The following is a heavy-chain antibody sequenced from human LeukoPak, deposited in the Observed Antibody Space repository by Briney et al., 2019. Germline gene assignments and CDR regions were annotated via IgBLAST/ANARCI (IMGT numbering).Heavy chain of an antibody. J-gene: IGHJ4*02. V-gene: IGHV4-4*07. CDR3: ARQGSTLYYFDY. D-gene: IGHD2/OR15-2a*01. Sequence: SETLSLTCTVSGGSISNYYWSWIRQPAGKGLEWIAHISTSGTTNYNPSPKSRANMSVDTSKNQFSLKLSSVTAADTAVYYCARQGSTLYYFDYWGQGTLVTVSS. CDR1: GGSISNYY. CDR2: ISTSGTT.